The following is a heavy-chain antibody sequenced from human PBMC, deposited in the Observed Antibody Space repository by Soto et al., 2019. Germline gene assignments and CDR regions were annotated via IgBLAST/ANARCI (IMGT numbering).Heavy chain of an antibody. Sequence: SETLSLTCTVSGGSISSYYWSWIRQPPGKGLEWIGYIYYSGSTNYNPSLKSRVTISVDTSKNQFSLKLSSVTAADTAVYYCARVDCSGGSCYSRWAWFDPWGQGTLVTVSS. CDR1: GGSISSYY. CDR3: ARVDCSGGSCYSRWAWFDP. CDR2: IYYSGST. J-gene: IGHJ5*02. D-gene: IGHD2-15*01. V-gene: IGHV4-59*01.